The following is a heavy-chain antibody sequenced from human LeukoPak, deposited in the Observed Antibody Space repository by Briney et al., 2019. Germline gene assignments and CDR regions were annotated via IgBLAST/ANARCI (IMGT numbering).Heavy chain of an antibody. Sequence: ASVKVSCKASGYTFTSYGISWVRQAPGQGLEWMGWISAYNGNTNYAQKLQGRVTMTTDTSTSTAYMELRSLRSDDTAVYYCARGLPPTYYYDSSGYYGYYFDYWGQGTLVTVSS. V-gene: IGHV1-18*01. D-gene: IGHD3-22*01. CDR1: GYTFTSYG. CDR3: ARGLPPTYYYDSSGYYGYYFDY. CDR2: ISAYNGNT. J-gene: IGHJ4*02.